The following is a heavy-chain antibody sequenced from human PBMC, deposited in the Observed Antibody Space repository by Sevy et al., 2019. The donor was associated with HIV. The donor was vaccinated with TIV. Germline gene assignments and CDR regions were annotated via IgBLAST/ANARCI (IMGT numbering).Heavy chain of an antibody. CDR3: ARGDRLERGNWFDP. J-gene: IGHJ5*02. V-gene: IGHV6-1*01. CDR1: GDSVSSNSAA. Sequence: QSQTLSLTCAISGDSVSSNSAAWNWIRQSPSRGLEWLGRTYYRSKWYNDYAVSVKSRITINPDTSKNRFSLQLNSVTPEDTAVYYCARGDRLERGNWFDPWGQGTLVTVSS. CDR2: TYYRSKWYN. D-gene: IGHD1-1*01.